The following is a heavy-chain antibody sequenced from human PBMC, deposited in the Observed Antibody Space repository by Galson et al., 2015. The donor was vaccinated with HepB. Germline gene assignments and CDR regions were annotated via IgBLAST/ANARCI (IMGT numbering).Heavy chain of an antibody. CDR2: ISYDGSNK. CDR1: GFTFSSYA. V-gene: IGHV3-30*04. CDR3: ARGPIIAVAGNEFDY. D-gene: IGHD6-19*01. J-gene: IGHJ4*02. Sequence: FLRLSCAASGFTFSSYAMHRVRQAPGKGLEWVAVISYDGSNKYYADSVKGRFTISRDNSKNTLYLQMNSLRAEDTAVYYCARGPIIAVAGNEFDYWGQGTLVTVSS.